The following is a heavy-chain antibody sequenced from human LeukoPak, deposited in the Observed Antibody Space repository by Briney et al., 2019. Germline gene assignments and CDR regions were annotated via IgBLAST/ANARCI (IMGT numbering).Heavy chain of an antibody. D-gene: IGHD3-10*01. CDR3: ARGVLYSCDGSGSPLGHLSYFDY. CDR2: IYYSGST. V-gene: IGHV4-39*01. J-gene: IGHJ4*02. CDR1: GGSISSSSYY. Sequence: PSETLSLTCTVSGGSISSSSYYWGWIRQPPGKGLEWIGSIYYSGSTYYNPSLKSRVTISVDTSKNQFSLKLSSVTAADTAVYYCARGVLYSCDGSGSPLGHLSYFDYWGQGTLVTVSS.